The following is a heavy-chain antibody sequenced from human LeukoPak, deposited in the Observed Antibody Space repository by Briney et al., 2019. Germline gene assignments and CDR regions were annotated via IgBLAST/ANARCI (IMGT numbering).Heavy chain of an antibody. CDR2: IDPSDSYT. V-gene: IGHV5-10-1*01. Sequence: GESLKISCKGSGYSFTSYWISWVRQMPGKGLEWMGRIDPSDSYTKYSPSFQGHVTISVDKSISTAYLQWSSLKASDTAMYYCARHGYYGSGSLGFDPWGQGTLVTVSS. CDR3: ARHGYYGSGSLGFDP. CDR1: GYSFTSYW. J-gene: IGHJ5*02. D-gene: IGHD3-10*01.